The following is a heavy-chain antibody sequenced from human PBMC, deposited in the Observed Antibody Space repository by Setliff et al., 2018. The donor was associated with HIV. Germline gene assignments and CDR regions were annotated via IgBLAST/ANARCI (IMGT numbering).Heavy chain of an antibody. D-gene: IGHD3-22*01. J-gene: IGHJ6*03. CDR1: GYSFTNYA. CDR3: AAMIVNYYYMDV. Sequence: KVSCKASGYSFTNYALNWVRQAPGQGLEWMGWINTNTGNPMYAQGYTGRFVFSLDTSVSTAFLQISSLKAEDTAVYYCAAMIVNYYYMDVWGKGTTVTVSS. CDR2: INTNTGNP. V-gene: IGHV7-4-1*02.